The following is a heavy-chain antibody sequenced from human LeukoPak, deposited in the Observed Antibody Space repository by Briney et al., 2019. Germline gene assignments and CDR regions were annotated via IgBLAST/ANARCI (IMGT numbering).Heavy chain of an antibody. CDR2: VYYIGTT. D-gene: IGHD3-22*01. J-gene: IGHJ4*02. V-gene: IGHV4-61*01. Sequence: SDTLSLTCIASDGSVSSPTSYWSWLRQPPGKGLHWIGNVYYIGTTSYNSSLKSRVTISVDTSKNQFSLEVTSVTAADTAVYYCARTVSLTTLDYWGQGTLVTVSS. CDR1: DGSVSSPTSY. CDR3: ARTVSLTTLDY.